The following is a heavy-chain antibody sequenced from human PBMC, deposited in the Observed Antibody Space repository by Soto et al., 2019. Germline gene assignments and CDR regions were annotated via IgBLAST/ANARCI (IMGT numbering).Heavy chain of an antibody. V-gene: IGHV3-74*01. Sequence: DVQLVESGGALVQPGGSLRHPCEASEFTFRNYWMHWVRQVPGKGLVWVSRISPDGSSTSYADSVRGRFTISRDNAKNTLYLQMNSLRVEDTAVYYCARGPSGSAFYVGDYWGQGTLVTVSS. CDR2: ISPDGSST. CDR3: ARGPSGSAFYVGDY. J-gene: IGHJ4*02. D-gene: IGHD3-16*01. CDR1: EFTFRNYW.